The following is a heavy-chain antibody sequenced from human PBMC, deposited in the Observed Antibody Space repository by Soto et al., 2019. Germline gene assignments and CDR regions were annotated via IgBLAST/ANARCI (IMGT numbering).Heavy chain of an antibody. CDR1: GFNFDNSY. J-gene: IGHJ4*02. V-gene: IGHV3-53*01. Sequence: GGSLRLSCAVSGFNFDNSYMSWVRQAPGKGLEWVSILYSGGQTYYTESVRGRFTISRDISKNTLDLQMNRLTADDTAVYYCSKNNVAPAFVGFEFWGQGTLVTVSS. D-gene: IGHD2-2*01. CDR3: SKNNVAPAFVGFEF. CDR2: LYSGGQT.